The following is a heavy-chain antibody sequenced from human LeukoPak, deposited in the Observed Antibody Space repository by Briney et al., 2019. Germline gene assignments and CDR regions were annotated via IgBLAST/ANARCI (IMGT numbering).Heavy chain of an antibody. D-gene: IGHD4-17*01. CDR2: IRGNSGST. CDR1: GFTFSIYA. V-gene: IGHV3-23*01. Sequence: GGSLRLSCAASGFTFSIYAMSRVRQAPGKGLEWVSVIRGNSGSTYYADSVKGQFTISRDNSKNTLYLQMNSLRAEDTAIYYCAKDLYGDYGGIDYWGQGTLVTVSS. J-gene: IGHJ4*02. CDR3: AKDLYGDYGGIDY.